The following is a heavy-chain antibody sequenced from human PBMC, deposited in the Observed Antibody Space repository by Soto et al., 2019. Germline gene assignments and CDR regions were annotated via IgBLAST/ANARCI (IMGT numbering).Heavy chain of an antibody. V-gene: IGHV3-30*18. CDR3: AKDEPAAADAGYFDY. D-gene: IGHD6-13*01. CDR1: GFTFSSYG. CDR2: ISYDGSNK. J-gene: IGHJ4*02. Sequence: GGSLRLSCAASGFTFSSYGMHWVRQAPGKGLEWVAVISYDGSNKYYADSVKGRFTISRDNSKNTLYLQMNSLRAEDTAVYYCAKDEPAAADAGYFDYWGQGTLVTVSS.